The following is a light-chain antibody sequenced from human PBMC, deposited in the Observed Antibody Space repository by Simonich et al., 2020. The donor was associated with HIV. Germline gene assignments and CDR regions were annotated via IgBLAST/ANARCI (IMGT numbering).Light chain of an antibody. V-gene: IGLV1-40*01. Sequence: QSVLTQPPSVSGAPGQRVTFSCTGSSSNIGAGYDVHWYQQLPGTAPKLLIYGNSHRPSGVPDRFSGSKSGTSASLAITGLQAEDEADYYCQSYDSSLSGSKVFGGGTKLTVL. CDR3: QSYDSSLSGSKV. CDR1: SSNIGAGYD. CDR2: GNS. J-gene: IGLJ2*01.